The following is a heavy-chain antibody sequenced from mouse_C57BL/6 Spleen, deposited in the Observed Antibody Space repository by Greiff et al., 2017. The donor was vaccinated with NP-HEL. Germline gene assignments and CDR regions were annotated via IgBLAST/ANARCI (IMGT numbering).Heavy chain of an antibody. CDR3: VRVTTYYYAMDY. CDR2: IRSKSNNYAT. J-gene: IGHJ4*01. Sequence: EVMLVESGGGLVQPKGSLKLSCAASGFSFNTYAMNWVRQAPGKGLEWVARIRSKSNNYATYYADSVKDRFTITRDDSESMLYLQMNNLKTEDTAMYYCVRVTTYYYAMDYWGQGTSVTVSS. D-gene: IGHD2-1*01. CDR1: GFSFNTYA. V-gene: IGHV10-1*01.